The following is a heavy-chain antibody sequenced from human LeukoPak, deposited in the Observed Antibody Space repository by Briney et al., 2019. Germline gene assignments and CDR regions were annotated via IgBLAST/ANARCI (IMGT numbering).Heavy chain of an antibody. D-gene: IGHD3-9*01. CDR3: ARVRVRNDILTHGRATYYYYMDV. CDR2: ISAYNGNT. Sequence: VASVKVSCKASGYTFTSYGISWVRQAPGQGLEWMGWISAYNGNTNYAQKLQGRVTMTTDTSTSTAYMELRSLRSNDTAVYYCARVRVRNDILTHGRATYYYYMDVWGKGTTVTVSS. CDR1: GYTFTSYG. J-gene: IGHJ6*03. V-gene: IGHV1-18*01.